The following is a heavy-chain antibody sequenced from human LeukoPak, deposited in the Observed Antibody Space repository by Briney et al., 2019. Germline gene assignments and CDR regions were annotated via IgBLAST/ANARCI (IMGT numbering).Heavy chain of an antibody. Sequence: GGSLRLSCAASGFTFSNYAMNWVRQAPGKGLEWVSVISYSGDSTYYEDSVKGRFTISRDNSKNTLFLQMNSLRAEDTAVYYCARVRDYWGQGTLVTVSS. CDR1: GFTFSNYA. J-gene: IGHJ4*02. CDR2: ISYSGDST. CDR3: ARVRDY. V-gene: IGHV3-23*01.